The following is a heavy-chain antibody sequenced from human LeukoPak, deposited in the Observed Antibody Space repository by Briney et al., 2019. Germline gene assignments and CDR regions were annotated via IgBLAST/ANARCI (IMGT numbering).Heavy chain of an antibody. V-gene: IGHV4-39*01. Sequence: SETLSLTCTVSGGSISSGYYYWGWIRQPPGKGLEWIGSVFYSGSTSYNPSFKSRITMSVDTSKNQFSLRLNSVTAADTAVYYCARNSSTIVPRPDPHCYYNYMDVWGKGTTVTVSS. CDR3: ARNSSTIVPRPDPHCYYNYMDV. J-gene: IGHJ6*03. D-gene: IGHD6-6*01. CDR1: GGSISSGYYY. CDR2: VFYSGST.